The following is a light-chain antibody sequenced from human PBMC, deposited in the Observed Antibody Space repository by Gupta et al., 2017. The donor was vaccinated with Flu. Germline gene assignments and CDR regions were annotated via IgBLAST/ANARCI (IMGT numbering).Light chain of an antibody. CDR3: QQGNNFPFT. J-gene: IGKJ3*01. CDR1: QDIGSC. V-gene: IGKV1-12*01. CDR2: AAT. Sequence: DIQMTQSPSSVSASLGDRVTITCRASQDIGSCVAWYQHKPGNAPKLLIYAATHLESGVPSRFRGSGSGTDFTLTITGLQPEDFATYFCQQGNNFPFTFGPGTKVDV.